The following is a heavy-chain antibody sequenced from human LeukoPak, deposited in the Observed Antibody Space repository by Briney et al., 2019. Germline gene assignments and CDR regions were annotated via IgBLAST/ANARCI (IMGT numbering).Heavy chain of an antibody. CDR1: GGTFSSYA. CDR2: IIPIFGTA. D-gene: IGHD6-6*01. Sequence: SSVKVSCKASGGTFSSYAISWVRQAPGQGLEWMGGIIPIFGTANYAQKFQGRVTITADESTSTAYMELSSLRSEDTAVYYCARGLSPKYSSSRSVGYWGQGTLVTVSS. J-gene: IGHJ4*02. V-gene: IGHV1-69*01. CDR3: ARGLSPKYSSSRSVGY.